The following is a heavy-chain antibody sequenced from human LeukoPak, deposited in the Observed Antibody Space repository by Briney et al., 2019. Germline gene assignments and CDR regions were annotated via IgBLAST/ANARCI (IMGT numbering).Heavy chain of an antibody. Sequence: SQTLSLTCAISGDSVSSNSVAWNWIRQSPSRGLEWLGRTYHRSKWYNDYAVSVKSRMTVNPDTSKNQFSLQLNSVSPEDTAVYYCARNHGSSFDYWGQGILVTVSS. D-gene: IGHD5-24*01. CDR3: ARNHGSSFDY. CDR2: TYHRSKWYN. CDR1: GDSVSSNSVA. V-gene: IGHV6-1*01. J-gene: IGHJ4*02.